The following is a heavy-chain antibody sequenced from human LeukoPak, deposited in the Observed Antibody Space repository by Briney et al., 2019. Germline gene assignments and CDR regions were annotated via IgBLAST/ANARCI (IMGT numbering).Heavy chain of an antibody. CDR1: GYTFTTYS. J-gene: IGHJ1*01. V-gene: IGHV1-18*01. Sequence: ASVKVSCKASGYTFTTYSLAWVRQAPGQSLEWMGWISVNNGGTNYAQSFQDRVTLTKDTSTNTAYLELRSLRSDDTAIIYCATATQPRGYFLHWGQGTLVTVSS. CDR2: ISVNNGGT. CDR3: ATATQPRGYFLH. D-gene: IGHD2-2*01.